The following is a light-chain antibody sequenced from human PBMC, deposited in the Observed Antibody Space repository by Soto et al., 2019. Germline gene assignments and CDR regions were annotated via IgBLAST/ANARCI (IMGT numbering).Light chain of an antibody. V-gene: IGKV1-5*01. CDR1: QSISSW. Sequence: DIQMTQSPSTLSASVGDRVTITCRASQSISSWLAWYQQKPGKAPKVLIYDASSLESGVPSRFRGSGSGTEFTLTISSLQPDDFETYYCQQYNSYSSAFGQGNKVELK. J-gene: IGKJ1*01. CDR3: QQYNSYSSA. CDR2: DAS.